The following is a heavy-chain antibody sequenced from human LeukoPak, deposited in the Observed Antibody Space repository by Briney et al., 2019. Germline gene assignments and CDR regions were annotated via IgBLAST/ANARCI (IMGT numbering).Heavy chain of an antibody. CDR2: IYPGDSDT. CDR3: ARLRGDDYGDNYYFDY. D-gene: IGHD4-17*01. V-gene: IGHV5-51*01. CDR1: GYSFTSYW. J-gene: IGHJ4*02. Sequence: GESLKISCKGSGYSFTSYWIGWVRQMPGKGLEWMGIIYPGDSDTRYSPSFQGQVTISADKSISTAYLQWSSLKASDTARYYCARLRGDDYGDNYYFDYWGQGTLVTVSS.